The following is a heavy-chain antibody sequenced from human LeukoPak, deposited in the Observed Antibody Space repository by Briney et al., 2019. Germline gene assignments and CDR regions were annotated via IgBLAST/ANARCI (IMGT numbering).Heavy chain of an antibody. Sequence: ASVKVSCKASGYTFTSYGISWVRQAPGQGLEWMGWISAYNGNTNYAQKLQGRVTMTTDTSTSTAYMELRSLRSDDTAVYYCARDFVPAAVIYYGMDVWGQGTTVTVSS. J-gene: IGHJ6*02. V-gene: IGHV1-18*04. CDR3: ARDFVPAAVIYYGMDV. CDR1: GYTFTSYG. CDR2: ISAYNGNT. D-gene: IGHD2-2*01.